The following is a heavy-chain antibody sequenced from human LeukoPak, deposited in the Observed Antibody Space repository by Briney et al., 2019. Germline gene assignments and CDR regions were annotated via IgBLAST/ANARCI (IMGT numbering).Heavy chain of an antibody. Sequence: PSETLSLTCTVSGGSISSYYWSWIRQPPGKGLEWIGYIYYSGSTNYNPSLKSRVTISVDTSKNQFSLKPSSVTAADTAVYYCARGRYFDWLLYYFDYWGQGTLVTVSS. CDR2: IYYSGST. V-gene: IGHV4-59*01. J-gene: IGHJ4*02. CDR1: GGSISSYY. CDR3: ARGRYFDWLLYYFDY. D-gene: IGHD3-9*01.